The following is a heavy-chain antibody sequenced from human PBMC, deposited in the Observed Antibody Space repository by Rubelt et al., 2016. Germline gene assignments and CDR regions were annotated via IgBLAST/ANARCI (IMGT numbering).Heavy chain of an antibody. V-gene: IGHV3-66*01. CDR3: ARNWGFDY. Sequence: EVQLVESGGGLVQPGGSLRLSCAASGFTVSSNYMSWVRQAPGKGLEWVSVIYSGGSTYYADSVKGRFTISRGNAKSTLYLQMNSLRAEDTAVYYCARNWGFDYWGQGTLVTVSS. J-gene: IGHJ4*02. CDR1: GFTVSSNY. CDR2: IYSGGST. D-gene: IGHD7-27*01.